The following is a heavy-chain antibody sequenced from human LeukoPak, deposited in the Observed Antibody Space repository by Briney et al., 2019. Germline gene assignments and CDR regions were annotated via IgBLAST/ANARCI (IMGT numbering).Heavy chain of an antibody. V-gene: IGHV1-46*01. CDR3: ARGRPTVGPTPHFDY. J-gene: IGHJ4*02. CDR1: GYTFTSYY. CDR2: INPSGGST. D-gene: IGHD4-11*01. Sequence: GASVKVSCKASGYTFTSYYMHWVRQAPGQGLEWMGIINPSGGSTSYAQKFQGRVTMTRDMSTSTVYMELSSLRSEDTAVYYCARGRPTVGPTPHFDYWGQGTLVTVSS.